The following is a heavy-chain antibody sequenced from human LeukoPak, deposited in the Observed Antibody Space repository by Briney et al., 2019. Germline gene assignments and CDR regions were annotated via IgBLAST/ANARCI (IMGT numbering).Heavy chain of an antibody. CDR3: ARKVARRPYPIVH. Sequence: PGGSLRLSCAASGFTFDDYAMHWVRQAPGKGLEWVSGISWNSDSIGYADSLKGRFTISRDNAKNSLYLQMNSLRAEDTAVYYCARKVARRPYPIVHWGQGTLVTVSS. D-gene: IGHD2-15*01. CDR1: GFTFDDYA. V-gene: IGHV3-9*01. J-gene: IGHJ4*02. CDR2: ISWNSDSI.